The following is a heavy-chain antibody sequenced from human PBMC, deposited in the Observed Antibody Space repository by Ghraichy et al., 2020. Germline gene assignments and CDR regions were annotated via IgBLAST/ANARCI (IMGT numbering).Heavy chain of an antibody. CDR2: ISGSGGTT. CDR3: AKPQFTYIYGFYY. CDR1: GFTFSSYA. J-gene: IGHJ4*02. V-gene: IGHV3-23*01. D-gene: IGHD3-3*02. Sequence: GGSLRLSCAASGFTFSSYAMNWVRQAPGKGLEWVSGISGSGGTTYHADSVKGRFTISRDNSMNTLYLQMSSLRAEDTAVYYCAKPQFTYIYGFYYWGQGTLVTVSS.